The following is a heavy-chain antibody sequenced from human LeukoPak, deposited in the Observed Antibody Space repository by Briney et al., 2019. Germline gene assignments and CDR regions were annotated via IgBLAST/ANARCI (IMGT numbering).Heavy chain of an antibody. CDR3: ARGSSGPSVYYYYYYYMDV. Sequence: PGGSLRLSCAASGFTVSSNSISWVRQAPGEGLEWVSVIYSGGSTYYADSVKGRFTISRDNSKNTLYLQMNSLRAEDTAVYYCARGSSGPSVYYYYYYYMDVWGKGTTVTVSS. J-gene: IGHJ6*03. D-gene: IGHD3-22*01. CDR1: GFTVSSNS. CDR2: IYSGGST. V-gene: IGHV3-53*01.